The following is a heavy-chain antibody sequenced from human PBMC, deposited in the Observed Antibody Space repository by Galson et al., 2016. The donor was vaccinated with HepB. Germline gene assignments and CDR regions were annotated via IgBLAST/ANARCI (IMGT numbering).Heavy chain of an antibody. CDR1: AFDFRNNW. CDR3: GFGGWLDY. V-gene: IGHV3-7*01. CDR2: IKKDGSER. J-gene: IGHJ4*02. D-gene: IGHD6-19*01. Sequence: SLRLSCAVSAFDFRNNWMSWVRQAPGKGLEWVANIKKDGSERNYADPVRGRFTISRDNAKNSLYLQMSSLRAEDTAVYYCGFGGWLDYWGQGTLVTVSS.